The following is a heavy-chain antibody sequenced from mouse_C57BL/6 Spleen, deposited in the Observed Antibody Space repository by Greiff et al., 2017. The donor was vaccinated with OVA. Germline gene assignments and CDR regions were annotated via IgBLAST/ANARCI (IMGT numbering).Heavy chain of an antibody. CDR3: AIHPDVSSSYDY. V-gene: IGHV5-6*01. CDR1: GFTFSSYG. D-gene: IGHD1-1*01. J-gene: IGHJ2*01. Sequence: EVKLVESGGDLVKPGGSLKLSCAASGFTFSSYGMSWVRQTPDKRLEWVATISSGGSYTYYPDSVKGRFTISRDNAKNTLYLQMSSLKSEDTAMYYCAIHPDVSSSYDYWGQGTTLTVSS. CDR2: ISSGGSYT.